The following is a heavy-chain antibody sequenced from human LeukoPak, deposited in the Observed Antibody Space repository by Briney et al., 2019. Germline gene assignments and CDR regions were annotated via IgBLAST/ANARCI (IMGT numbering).Heavy chain of an antibody. CDR1: GYSISSGYY. D-gene: IGHD1-26*01. V-gene: IGHV4-38-2*02. CDR3: ARSLSGSSGAISY. CDR2: IYHSGSP. Sequence: SETLSLTCTVSGYSISSGYYWGWIRQPPGKGLEWIGSIYHSGSPYYNPSLKSRVTISVDTSKNQFSLKLSSVPAADTAVYYCARSLSGSSGAISYWGQGTLVTVSS. J-gene: IGHJ4*02.